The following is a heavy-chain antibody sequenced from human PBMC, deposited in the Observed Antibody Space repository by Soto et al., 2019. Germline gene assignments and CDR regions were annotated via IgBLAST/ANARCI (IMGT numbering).Heavy chain of an antibody. V-gene: IGHV3-23*01. D-gene: IGHD2-15*01. J-gene: IGHJ6*03. Sequence: PVGSLRLSCAASGFTFSRYAMSWVRQAPGKGLEWVSDISGSGGSTYYADSVKGRFTISRDNSKNTLYLQMNSLRAEDTAVYYCAKDELDCSGGTCYSYYYYYYMDFWGKGTTVNVSS. CDR2: ISGSGGST. CDR1: GFTFSRYA. CDR3: AKDELDCSGGTCYSYYYYYYMDF.